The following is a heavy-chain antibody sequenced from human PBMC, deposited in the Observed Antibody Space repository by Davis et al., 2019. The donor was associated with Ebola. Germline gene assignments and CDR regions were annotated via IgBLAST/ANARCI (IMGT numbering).Heavy chain of an antibody. J-gene: IGHJ6*02. CDR2: ISSSSSTI. CDR1: GFTFSSYS. CDR3: AAPRITGTSGYYYGMDV. Sequence: GESLKISCAASGFTFSSYSMNWVRQAPGKGLEWVSYISSSSSTIYYADSVKGRFTISRDNAKNSLYLQMNSLRAEDTAVYYCAAPRITGTSGYYYGMDVWGQGTTVTVSS. D-gene: IGHD1-20*01. V-gene: IGHV3-48*01.